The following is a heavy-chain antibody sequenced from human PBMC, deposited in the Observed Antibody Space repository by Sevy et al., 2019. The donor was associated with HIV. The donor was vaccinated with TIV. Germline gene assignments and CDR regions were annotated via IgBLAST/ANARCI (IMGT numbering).Heavy chain of an antibody. CDR2: FDPEDGET. V-gene: IGHV1-24*01. CDR1: GYTLTELS. J-gene: IGHJ4*02. Sequence: ASVKVSCKVSGYTLTELSMHWVRQAPGKGLEWMATFDPEDGETIYAQKFQGRVTMTEDTSTDTAYMELSSLRSEDTAVYYCSTKSDSYDSSGYPFAYWGQGTLVTVSS. D-gene: IGHD3-22*01. CDR3: STKSDSYDSSGYPFAY.